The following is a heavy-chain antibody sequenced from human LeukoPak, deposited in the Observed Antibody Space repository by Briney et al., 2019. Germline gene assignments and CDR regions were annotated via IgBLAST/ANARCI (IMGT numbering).Heavy chain of an antibody. J-gene: IGHJ4*02. D-gene: IGHD3-10*01. V-gene: IGHV4-34*01. CDR2: INHSGST. CDR3: ARGSGYYGSGSYRGRYFDY. Sequence: SETLSLTCAVYGASFSGFHWSWIRQPPGRGLEWIGEINHSGSTNYNPSLKSRVTISVDTSKNQFSLKLSSVTAADTAVYYCARGSGYYGSGSYRGRYFDYWGQGTLVTVSS. CDR1: GASFSGFH.